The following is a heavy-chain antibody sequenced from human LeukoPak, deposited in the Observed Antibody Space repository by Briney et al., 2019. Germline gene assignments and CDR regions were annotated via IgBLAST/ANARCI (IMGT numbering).Heavy chain of an antibody. CDR3: ARHAGGYYDSSNWFDP. J-gene: IGHJ5*02. V-gene: IGHV4-34*01. CDR2: INHSGST. D-gene: IGHD3-22*01. CDR1: GGSFSGYY. Sequence: KTSETLSLTCAVHGGSFSGYYWSWIRQPPGKGLEWIGQINHSGSTNYNPSLKSRVTISVDTSKSQFSLKLSSVTAADTAVYYCARHAGGYYDSSNWFDPWGQGTLVTVSS.